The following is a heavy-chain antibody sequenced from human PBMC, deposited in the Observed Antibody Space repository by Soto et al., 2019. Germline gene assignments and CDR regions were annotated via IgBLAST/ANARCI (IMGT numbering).Heavy chain of an antibody. CDR3: ATGLKDASNRPSFDS. CDR2: ILSLESHK. D-gene: IGHD3-16*01. J-gene: IGHJ4*02. Sequence: GGSLRLSCAGSGFTLSDYYMNWIRQTPVRGLEWVSSILSLESHKYYAASVMGRFSISRDNAQKSLFLQMNNLRAEDTGIYFCATGLKDASNRPSFDSWGPGTPVTVSS. V-gene: IGHV3-11*01. CDR1: GFTLSDYY.